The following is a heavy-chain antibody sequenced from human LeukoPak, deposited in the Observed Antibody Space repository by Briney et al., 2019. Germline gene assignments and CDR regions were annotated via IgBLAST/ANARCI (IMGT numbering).Heavy chain of an antibody. CDR1: GFTFSSYS. CDR3: AREAGYSYALGY. D-gene: IGHD5-18*01. CDR2: ISGSSSTI. V-gene: IGHV3-48*01. J-gene: IGHJ4*02. Sequence: GGSLRLSCAAYGFTFSSYSMHWVRQAPGKGLEWVSYISGSSSTIYYADSVKGRFTISRDSAKNSLYLQMNSLRAEDTAVYYCAREAGYSYALGYWGQGTLVTVSS.